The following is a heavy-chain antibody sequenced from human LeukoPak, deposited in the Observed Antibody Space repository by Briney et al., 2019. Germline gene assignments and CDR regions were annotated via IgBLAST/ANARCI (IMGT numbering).Heavy chain of an antibody. V-gene: IGHV4-61*01. CDR2: IYYSGST. D-gene: IGHD4-17*01. Sequence: SETLSLTCTVSGGSVSSGSYYWSWIRQPPGKGLEWIGYIYYSGSTNYNPSLKSRVTISVDTSKNQFSLKLSSVTAADTAVYHCARVDYGAFDIWGQGTMVTVSS. CDR3: ARVDYGAFDI. CDR1: GGSVSSGSYY. J-gene: IGHJ3*02.